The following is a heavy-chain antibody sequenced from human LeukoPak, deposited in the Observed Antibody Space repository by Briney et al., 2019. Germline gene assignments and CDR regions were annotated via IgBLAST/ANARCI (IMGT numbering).Heavy chain of an antibody. J-gene: IGHJ4*02. Sequence: SETLSLTCTASGVSISSSPYYWDWIRQPPGKGLEWIGSIYYSGSTYYNPSLTSRVTISVDTSKNQFSLKLSSVTAADTAVYYCARRLKPMFSFASYFHYWGQGTLVTVSS. CDR2: IYYSGST. D-gene: IGHD3-10*02. CDR3: ARRLKPMFSFASYFHY. CDR1: GVSISSSPYY. V-gene: IGHV4-39*01.